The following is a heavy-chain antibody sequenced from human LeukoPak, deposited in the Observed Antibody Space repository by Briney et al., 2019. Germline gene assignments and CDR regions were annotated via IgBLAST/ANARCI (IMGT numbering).Heavy chain of an antibody. CDR2: IIPILGIA. CDR3: ARVYSSSWPFDY. CDR1: GGTFSSYA. D-gene: IGHD6-13*01. J-gene: IGHJ4*02. Sequence: SVKVSCKASGGTFSSYAISWVRQAPGQGPEWMGRIIPILGIANYAQKFQGRVTITADKSTSTACMELSSLRSEDTAVYYCARVYSSSWPFDYWGQGTLVTVSS. V-gene: IGHV1-69*04.